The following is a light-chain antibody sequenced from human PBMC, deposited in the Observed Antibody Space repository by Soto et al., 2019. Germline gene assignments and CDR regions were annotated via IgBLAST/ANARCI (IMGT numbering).Light chain of an antibody. CDR1: QSVSSIY. CDR2: GAS. Sequence: EIVLTQSPGTLSLSPGERATLSCRASQSVSSIYLAWYQQKPGQAPRLLIHGASSRATGISDRFSGSGSGTDFTLTISSLEPEDFAVYYCQQRSNWPWTFGQGTKVEIK. J-gene: IGKJ1*01. V-gene: IGKV3D-20*02. CDR3: QQRSNWPWT.